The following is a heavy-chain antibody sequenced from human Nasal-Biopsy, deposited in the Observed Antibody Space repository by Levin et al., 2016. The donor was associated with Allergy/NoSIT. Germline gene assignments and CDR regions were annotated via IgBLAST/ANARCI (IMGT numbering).Heavy chain of an antibody. CDR1: GDSVYGNNGA. D-gene: IGHD4-23*01. Sequence: SETLSLTCAISGDSVYGNNGAWNWIRQSPSRGLEWLGRTYYNSKWYNESADSVKGRIIINPDTSKNQFSLHLNSVTPEDTAVYYCVRGWMRGGGLDYWGQGTLVTVSS. CDR3: VRGWMRGGGLDY. CDR2: TYYNSKWYN. V-gene: IGHV6-1*01. J-gene: IGHJ4*02.